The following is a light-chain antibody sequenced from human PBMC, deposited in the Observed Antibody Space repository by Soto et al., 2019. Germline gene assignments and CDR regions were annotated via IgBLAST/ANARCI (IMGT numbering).Light chain of an antibody. J-gene: IGLJ1*01. CDR1: SSNIGAGYD. Sequence: QSVLTQPPSVSGAPGQRVTISCTGSSSNIGAGYDVHWYQQLPGTAPKRLIYGNSNRPSGVPDRFSGSKSGTSATLGITGFQTGDEADYYCGSWDSSLSAYVFGTGTKVTVL. CDR2: GNS. CDR3: GSWDSSLSAYV. V-gene: IGLV1-40*01.